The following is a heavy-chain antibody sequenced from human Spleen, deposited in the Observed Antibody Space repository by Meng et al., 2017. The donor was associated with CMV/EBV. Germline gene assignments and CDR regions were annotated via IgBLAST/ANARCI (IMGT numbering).Heavy chain of an antibody. J-gene: IGHJ5*01. Sequence: SETLSLTFPLPGDSISGYYWSRIRQTQGKGLEWISYIYYSGTTNYNPSLKIRVTVSVDTSKNQISLKLTTVTAADTAIYYCARGRYLEWLGGTWFDSWGQGTLVTGSS. V-gene: IGHV4-59*01. CDR2: IYYSGTT. CDR1: GDSISGYY. CDR3: ARGRYLEWLGGTWFDS. D-gene: IGHD3-3*01.